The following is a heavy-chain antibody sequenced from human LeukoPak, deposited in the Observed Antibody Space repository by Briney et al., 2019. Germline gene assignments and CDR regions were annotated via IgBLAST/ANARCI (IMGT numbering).Heavy chain of an antibody. V-gene: IGHV3-21*01. J-gene: IGHJ4*02. CDR2: ISSSSSYI. CDR3: ARDRVSGSGSIDY. D-gene: IGHD3-10*01. CDR1: GFTFSSYS. Sequence: GGSLRLSCAASGFTFSSYSMNWVRQAPGKGLEWVSSISSSSSYIYYADSVKGRFTISRDNAKNSLYLQMNSLRVEDTAVYYCARDRVSGSGSIDYWGQGTLVTVSS.